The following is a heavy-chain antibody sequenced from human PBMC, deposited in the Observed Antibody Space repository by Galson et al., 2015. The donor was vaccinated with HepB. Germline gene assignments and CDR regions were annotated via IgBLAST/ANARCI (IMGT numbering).Heavy chain of an antibody. CDR3: ARGWIQLWLREAVNYFDH. Sequence: SLRLSCAVSGFTFNSYAMSWVRRAPGKGLEWVSAISGSGSSTYYPDSVKGRFTVSRDESKNTLYLQMVSLRAEDTAIYYCARGWIQLWLREAVNYFDHWGQGTLVTVSS. V-gene: IGHV3-23*01. CDR1: GFTFNSYA. CDR2: ISGSGSST. D-gene: IGHD5-18*01. J-gene: IGHJ4*02.